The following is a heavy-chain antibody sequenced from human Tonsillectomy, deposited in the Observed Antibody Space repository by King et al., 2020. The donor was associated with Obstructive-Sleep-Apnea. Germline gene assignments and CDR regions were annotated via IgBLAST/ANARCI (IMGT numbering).Heavy chain of an antibody. V-gene: IGHV3-74*01. J-gene: IGHJ4*02. Sequence: VQLVESGGGLVQPGGSLGLSCAASGLTFGGSWRHWARQGPGKGRVWVSRINRDGGSRGYADSGKGRFTMSRDNAQNMVYLQMNSLRDEDTAVYYCLRAVAGRVDYWGQGTLVTVSS. CDR3: LRAVAGRVDY. CDR2: INRDGGSR. CDR1: GLTFGGSW. D-gene: IGHD6-19*01.